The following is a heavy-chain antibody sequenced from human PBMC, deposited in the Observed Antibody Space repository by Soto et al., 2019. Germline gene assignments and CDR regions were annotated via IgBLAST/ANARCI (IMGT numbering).Heavy chain of an antibody. D-gene: IGHD6-13*01. V-gene: IGHV3-23*01. Sequence: TGGSLRLSCAASGFTFSSYAMSWVRQAPGKGLEWVSAISGSGGSTYYADSVKGRFTISRDNSKNTLYLQMNSLRAEDTAVYYCAKGGSYAPGKTGDYWGQGTLVTVSS. CDR2: ISGSGGST. CDR3: AKGGSYAPGKTGDY. J-gene: IGHJ4*02. CDR1: GFTFSSYA.